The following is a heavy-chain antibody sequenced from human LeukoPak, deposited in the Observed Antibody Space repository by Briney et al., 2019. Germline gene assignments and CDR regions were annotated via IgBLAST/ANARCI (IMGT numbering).Heavy chain of an antibody. D-gene: IGHD6-13*01. V-gene: IGHV1-2*02. Sequence: ASVKVSCKTSGYTFTGYYMHWVRQAPGQGLEWMGWINPNSGGTNYAPKFQGRVTMTRDTSISTDYMALSSLRSHDTVVYYCARIYSSPEVIDSWGQGTLVTVSS. J-gene: IGHJ4*02. CDR1: GYTFTGYY. CDR3: ARIYSSPEVIDS. CDR2: INPNSGGT.